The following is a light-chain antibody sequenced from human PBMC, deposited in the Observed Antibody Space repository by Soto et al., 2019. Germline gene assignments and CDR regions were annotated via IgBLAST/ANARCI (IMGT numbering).Light chain of an antibody. CDR3: QQYYSTPIT. Sequence: DIVMTQSPDSLAVSLGERATINCKSNQSVLYSSNNKNYLAWYQQKPGQPPKLLIYWASTRETGVPDRFGGSGSGTDFTLTISTLQAEDVAVYYCQQYYSTPITFGQWTRLEIK. J-gene: IGKJ5*01. CDR1: QSVLYSSNNKNY. V-gene: IGKV4-1*01. CDR2: WAS.